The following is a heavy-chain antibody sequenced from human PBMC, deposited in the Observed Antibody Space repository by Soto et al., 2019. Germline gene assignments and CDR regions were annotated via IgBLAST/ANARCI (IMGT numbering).Heavy chain of an antibody. Sequence: GGSLRLSCAASGFTLSRHTMNWVRQAPGKGLEWVSFIGSRTSDIYYADSVKGRFTISRDNAKNSLYLDLTRLRAEDTAVYFCVRDYYDTSGYSNTFDMWGQGTMVTVSS. CDR3: VRDYYDTSGYSNTFDM. V-gene: IGHV3-21*01. CDR1: GFTLSRHT. CDR2: IGSRTSDI. D-gene: IGHD3-22*01. J-gene: IGHJ3*02.